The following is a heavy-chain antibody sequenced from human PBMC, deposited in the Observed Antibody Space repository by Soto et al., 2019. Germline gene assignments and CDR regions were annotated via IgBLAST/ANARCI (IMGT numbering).Heavy chain of an antibody. J-gene: IGHJ4*02. V-gene: IGHV4-4*02. Sequence: TSETLSVTCVVAGASLSNGKLWSWVRQPPGKGLEWIGEISHSVSPNYNPPLRSRFTIEVDRSKNQFSLKFSVTAADTAMYYCAKDILPAPNWNDVFAGSRWGQGTLVTVSS. CDR1: GASLSNGKL. CDR3: AKDILPAPNWNDVFAGSR. D-gene: IGHD1-1*01. CDR2: ISHSVSP.